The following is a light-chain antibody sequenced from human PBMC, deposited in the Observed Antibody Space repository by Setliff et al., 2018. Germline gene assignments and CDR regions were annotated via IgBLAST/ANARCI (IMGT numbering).Light chain of an antibody. Sequence: QSALPQPASVSGSLGQSITISCTGTSSDVGSYNLVSWYQQHPGKAPKVMIYDVGKRPSGVSNRFSGSKSGNTASLTISGLQAEDEADYHCCSYAGSSTLNYVFGTGTKVTVL. CDR1: SSDVGSYNL. V-gene: IGLV2-23*02. CDR2: DVG. CDR3: CSYAGSSTLNYV. J-gene: IGLJ1*01.